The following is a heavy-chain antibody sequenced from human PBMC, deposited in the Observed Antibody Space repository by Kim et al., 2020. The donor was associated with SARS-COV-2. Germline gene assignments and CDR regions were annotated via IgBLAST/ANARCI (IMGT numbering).Heavy chain of an antibody. J-gene: IGHJ4*02. CDR1: GFTFSSYA. V-gene: IGHV3-23*01. Sequence: GGSLRLSCAASGFTFSSYAMSWVRQAPGKGLEWVSAISGSGGSTYYADSVKGRFTISRDNSKNTLYLQMNSLRAEDTAVYYCAKEGRDIVVVPAAAYFDYWGQRTLGTVSP. D-gene: IGHD2-2*01. CDR2: ISGSGGST. CDR3: AKEGRDIVVVPAAAYFDY.